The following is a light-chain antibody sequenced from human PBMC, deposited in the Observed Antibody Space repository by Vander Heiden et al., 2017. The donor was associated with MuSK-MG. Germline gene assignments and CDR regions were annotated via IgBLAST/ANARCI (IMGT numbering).Light chain of an antibody. CDR1: QTIRSW. CDR3: QQYNTDSRT. V-gene: IGKV1-5*03. J-gene: IGKJ4*02. CDR2: KAA. Sequence: DIPMTQSPSTLSASVGDRVTITCRASQTIRSWLAWYQQKPGKAPNSLIYKAASLESWGPARFSGSGAGTEVTLTISSLQPDDCSTYFCQQYNTDSRTFGGGTKVEI.